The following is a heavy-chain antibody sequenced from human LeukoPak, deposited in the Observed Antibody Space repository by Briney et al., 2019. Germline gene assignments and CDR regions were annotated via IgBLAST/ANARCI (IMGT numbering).Heavy chain of an antibody. CDR1: GGSISSGGYY. Sequence: SETLSLTCTVSGGSISSGGYYRSWIRQHPGKGLEWIGYIYYSGSTYYNPSLKSRVTISVDTSKNQFSLKLSSVTAADTAVYYCARESRQTTVAGNFNFDYWGQGTLVTVSS. CDR2: IYYSGST. CDR3: ARESRQTTVAGNFNFDY. V-gene: IGHV4-31*03. J-gene: IGHJ4*02. D-gene: IGHD6-19*01.